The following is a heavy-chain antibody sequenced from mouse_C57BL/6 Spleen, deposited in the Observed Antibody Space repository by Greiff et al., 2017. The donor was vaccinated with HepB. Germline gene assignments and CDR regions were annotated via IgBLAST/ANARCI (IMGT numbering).Heavy chain of an antibody. V-gene: IGHV1-63*01. J-gene: IGHJ4*01. Sequence: QVQLQQSGAELVRPGTSVKMSCKASGYTFTNYWIGWAKQRPGHGLEWIGDIYPGGGYTNYNEKFKGKATLTADKSSSTAYMQFSSLTSEDSAIYYCARCGNPRIGYGMDYWGQGTSVTVSS. CDR3: ARCGNPRIGYGMDY. CDR2: IYPGGGYT. D-gene: IGHD2-1*01. CDR1: GYTFTNYW.